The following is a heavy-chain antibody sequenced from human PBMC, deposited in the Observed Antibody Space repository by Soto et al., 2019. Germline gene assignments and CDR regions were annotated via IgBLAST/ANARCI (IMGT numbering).Heavy chain of an antibody. J-gene: IGHJ3*02. Sequence: GGSLRLSCTASGFTFGDYAMSWFRQAPGKGLEWVGFIRSKAYGGTTEYAASVKGRFTISRDDSKSIAYLQMNSLKTEDTAVYYCTRDMARCSGGSCYSHDAFDIWGQGTMVTVSS. CDR2: IRSKAYGGTT. D-gene: IGHD2-15*01. CDR3: TRDMARCSGGSCYSHDAFDI. V-gene: IGHV3-49*03. CDR1: GFTFGDYA.